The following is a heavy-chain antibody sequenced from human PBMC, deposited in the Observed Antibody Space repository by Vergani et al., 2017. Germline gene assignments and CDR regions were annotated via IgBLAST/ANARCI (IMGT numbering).Heavy chain of an antibody. CDR2: IYPGDSDT. V-gene: IGHV5-51*01. Sequence: EVQLVQSGAEVKKPGESLKISCKGSGYSFTSYWIGWVRQMPXKGLEWMGIIYPGDSDTRYSPSFQGQVTISADKSISTAYLQWSSLKASDTAMYYCARHGLGSYYYDSSGYSPEYWGQGTLVTVSS. D-gene: IGHD3-22*01. CDR1: GYSFTSYW. J-gene: IGHJ4*02. CDR3: ARHGLGSYYYDSSGYSPEY.